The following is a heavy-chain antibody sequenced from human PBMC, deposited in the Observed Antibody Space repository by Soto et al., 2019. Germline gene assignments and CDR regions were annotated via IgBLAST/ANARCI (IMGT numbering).Heavy chain of an antibody. Sequence: YGGSISEKYWSWIRQPTGKGVEWIGEINHSRSPNYNPSLKSRVTISVNPSKNRLSLKLSSVTAADRALYYCARANLRGYSYGPDYWGQGTLVTVSS. J-gene: IGHJ4*02. D-gene: IGHD5-18*01. CDR2: INHSRSP. CDR1: GGSISEKY. CDR3: ARANLRGYSYGPDY. V-gene: IGHV4-34*01.